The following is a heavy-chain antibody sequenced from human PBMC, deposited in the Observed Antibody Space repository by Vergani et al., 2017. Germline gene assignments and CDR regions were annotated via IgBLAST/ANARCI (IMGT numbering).Heavy chain of an antibody. CDR3: AGDTTMLWVHYYYGMDV. V-gene: IGHV7-4-1*02. D-gene: IGHD5-24*01. CDR2: INTNTGNP. CDR1: GYTFTSYA. J-gene: IGHJ6*02. Sequence: QVQLVQSGSELKKPGASVKVSCKASGYTFTSYAMNWVRQAPGQGLEWMGWINTNTGNPTYAQGFTGRFVFSLDTSVSTAYLQISSLKAEDTAVYYCAGDTTMLWVHYYYGMDVWGQGTTVTVSS.